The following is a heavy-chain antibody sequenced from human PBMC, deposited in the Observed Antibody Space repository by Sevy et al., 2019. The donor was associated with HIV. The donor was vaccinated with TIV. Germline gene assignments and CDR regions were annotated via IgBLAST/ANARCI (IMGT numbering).Heavy chain of an antibody. CDR2: IKQDGSEK. CDR3: ARDEGNYYYYYMDV. J-gene: IGHJ6*03. V-gene: IGHV3-7*03. Sequence: GGSLRLSCAASGFTFSSYWMSWVRQAPGKGLEWVANIKQDGSEKYYVDSVKGRFTISRDKSKNSLYLQMNSLRAEYNCVYCCARDEGNYYYYYMDVWGKGTTVTVSS. CDR1: GFTFSSYW.